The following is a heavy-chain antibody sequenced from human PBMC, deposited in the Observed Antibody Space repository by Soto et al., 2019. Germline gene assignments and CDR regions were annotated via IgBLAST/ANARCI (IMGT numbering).Heavy chain of an antibody. V-gene: IGHV3-23*01. CDR3: AKTRDIYYGMDV. D-gene: IGHD2-21*02. CDR1: GFTFRSYA. CDR2: IGGRAGNT. J-gene: IGHJ6*02. Sequence: GGSLRLSCAASGFTFRSYAMTWVRQAPGKGLEWISTIGGRAGNTYYADSVKGRFTISRDNSKNTLFLQMDSLRAEDTALYYCAKTRDIYYGMDVWGQGTTVTVSS.